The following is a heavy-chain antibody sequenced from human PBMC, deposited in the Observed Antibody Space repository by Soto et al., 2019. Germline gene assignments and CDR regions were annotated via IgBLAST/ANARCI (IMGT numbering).Heavy chain of an antibody. CDR2: IKQDGSEK. J-gene: IGHJ6*02. D-gene: IGHD3-3*01. Sequence: PVGSLRLSCAASGFTFSSYWMSWVRQAPGKGLEWVANIKQDGSEKYYVDSVKGRFTISRDNAKNSLYLQMNSLRAEDTAVYYCARVKYGGDYDFWSGYYYYGMDVWGQGTTVTVSS. CDR1: GFTFSSYW. V-gene: IGHV3-7*01. CDR3: ARVKYGGDYDFWSGYYYYGMDV.